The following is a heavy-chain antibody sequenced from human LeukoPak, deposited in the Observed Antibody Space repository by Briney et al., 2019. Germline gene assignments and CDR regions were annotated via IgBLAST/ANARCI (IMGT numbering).Heavy chain of an antibody. CDR3: ARWGSIAVARFDY. CDR1: GGSISSYY. Sequence: SQTLSLTCTVSGGSISSYYWSWIRQPPGKGLEWIGYIYYTGSTNYNPSLTSRVNISVDTSKNQFSLNLTSVTAADTAVYYCARWGSIAVARFDYWGQGTLVTVSS. V-gene: IGHV4-59*01. J-gene: IGHJ4*02. D-gene: IGHD6-6*01. CDR2: IYYTGST.